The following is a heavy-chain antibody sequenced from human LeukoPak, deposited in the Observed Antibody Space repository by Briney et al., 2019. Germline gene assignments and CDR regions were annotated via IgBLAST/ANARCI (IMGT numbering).Heavy chain of an antibody. D-gene: IGHD1-26*01. Sequence: ASVKVSCKASGYTFTRYYMHWVRQAPGQGGEGMGWINPKSGGTNYAQKFQGRVTMTRDTSISTAYMELSRLRSDDTAVYYCAREKVGARPEYYYYYYMDVWGKGTTVTISS. CDR1: GYTFTRYY. J-gene: IGHJ6*03. CDR3: AREKVGARPEYYYYYYMDV. V-gene: IGHV1-2*02. CDR2: INPKSGGT.